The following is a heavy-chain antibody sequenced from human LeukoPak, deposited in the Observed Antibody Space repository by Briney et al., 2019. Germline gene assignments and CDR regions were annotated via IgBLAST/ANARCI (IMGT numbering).Heavy chain of an antibody. V-gene: IGHV3-7*01. J-gene: IGHJ3*02. Sequence: GGSLRLSCAASGFTFSRYWMSWVRQAPGKGLEWVANIKQDGSEKDYVDSVKGRFTISRDNAKNSLYLQMNSLTAEDTAVYYCARAGRYYYDSSGYYYDAFDIWGQGTMVTVSS. CDR1: GFTFSRYW. D-gene: IGHD3-22*01. CDR2: IKQDGSEK. CDR3: ARAGRYYYDSSGYYYDAFDI.